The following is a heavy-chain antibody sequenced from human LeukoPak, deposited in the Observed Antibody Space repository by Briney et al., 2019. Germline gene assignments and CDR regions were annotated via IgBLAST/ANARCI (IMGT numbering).Heavy chain of an antibody. CDR2: IKSKTDGGTT. D-gene: IGHD1-14*01. V-gene: IGHV3-15*01. Sequence: GGSLRLSCAASGFTFNNAWMSWVRQAPGKGLEWLGLIKSKTDGGTTDYAAPVKGRFTISRDDSKNTLYLQMNSLRAEDTAVYYCAKPARTDAFDIWGQGTMITVSS. CDR1: GFTFNNAW. CDR3: AKPARTDAFDI. J-gene: IGHJ3*02.